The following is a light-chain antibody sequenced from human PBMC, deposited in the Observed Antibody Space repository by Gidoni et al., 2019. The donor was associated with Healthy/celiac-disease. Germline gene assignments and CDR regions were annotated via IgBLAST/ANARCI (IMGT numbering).Light chain of an antibody. CDR3: QQYNNWPYT. J-gene: IGKJ2*01. Sequence: EIVMTQSPATPSVSPGERATLSCRASQGVSSNLAWYQQKPGQAPRILIYGASTRATGIPARFSGSGSGTEFTLTISSLQAEDVAVYYCQQYNNWPYTFXQXTKLEIK. CDR1: QGVSSN. V-gene: IGKV3-15*01. CDR2: GAS.